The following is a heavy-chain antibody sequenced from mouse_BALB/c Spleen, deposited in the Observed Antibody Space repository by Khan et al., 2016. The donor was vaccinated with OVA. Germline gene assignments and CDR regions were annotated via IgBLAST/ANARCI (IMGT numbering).Heavy chain of an antibody. CDR1: GFTFSTFG. CDR3: TRLAYYYDSAGFAY. V-gene: IGHV5-6*01. CDR2: ISTGGSYT. Sequence: EVELVESGGDLVKPGGSLKLSCAASGFTFSTFGMSWVRQTPDKRLEWVATISTGGSYTYYPDIVKGRFIISRDNAKNTLDLQMSSLKSEDTAMYYCTRLAYYYDSAGFAYWGQGTLVTVSA. J-gene: IGHJ3*01. D-gene: IGHD1-1*01.